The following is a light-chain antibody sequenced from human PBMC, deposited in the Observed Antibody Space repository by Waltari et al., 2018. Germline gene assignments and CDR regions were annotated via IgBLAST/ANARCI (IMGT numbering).Light chain of an antibody. CDR1: SGHSSNV. V-gene: IGLV4-69*01. J-gene: IGLJ3*02. CDR3: QTGGHGTWV. CDR2: VNSDGSH. Sequence: QLVLTQSPSASASLGASVKLTCTLSSGHSSNVIAWLQQRPEKGPRYLMKVNSDGSHSKGGGIPDRFPGSSSGAERYLPISNLQSEDEADYFCQTGGHGTWVFGGGTTLTVL.